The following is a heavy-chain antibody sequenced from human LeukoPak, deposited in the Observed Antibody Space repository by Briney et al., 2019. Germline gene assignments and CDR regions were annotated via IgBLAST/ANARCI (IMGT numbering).Heavy chain of an antibody. J-gene: IGHJ4*02. CDR2: IKQDGSDK. CDR1: GFTFTKYW. CDR3: AREVWGPEY. V-gene: IGHV3-7*01. D-gene: IGHD1-14*01. Sequence: GGSLRLSCAASGFTFTKYWMTWVRQAPGKGLEWVGNIKQDGSDKNCMDSVKGRFTISRDNTKNSVYLQMSSLRAEDTAVYYCAREVWGPEYWGQGTLVTVSS.